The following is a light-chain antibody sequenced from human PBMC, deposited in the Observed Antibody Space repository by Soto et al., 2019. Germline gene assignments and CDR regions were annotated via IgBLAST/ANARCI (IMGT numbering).Light chain of an antibody. CDR1: SSDIGAYNF. V-gene: IGLV2-14*01. CDR2: EVA. CDR3: TSYRSATTPPDV. Sequence: QSALTQPASVSGSPGQSITISCTGTSSDIGAYNFVSWYQHHPGKAPKLLIYEVAYRPSGISNRFSGSKSANTASLTISGLQAEDEADYFCTSYRSATTPPDVFGSGTKVTV. J-gene: IGLJ1*01.